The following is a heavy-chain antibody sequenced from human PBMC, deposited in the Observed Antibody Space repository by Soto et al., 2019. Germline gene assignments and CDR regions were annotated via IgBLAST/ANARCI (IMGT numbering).Heavy chain of an antibody. Sequence: SVKVSCKASGGTFGSYAISWVRQAPGQGLEWMGGIIPIFGTANYAQKFQGRVTITADESTSTAYMELSSLRSEDTAVYYCARGNYGGNPADYYYGMDVWGQGTTVTVSS. D-gene: IGHD4-17*01. CDR2: IIPIFGTA. V-gene: IGHV1-69*13. CDR3: ARGNYGGNPADYYYGMDV. CDR1: GGTFGSYA. J-gene: IGHJ6*02.